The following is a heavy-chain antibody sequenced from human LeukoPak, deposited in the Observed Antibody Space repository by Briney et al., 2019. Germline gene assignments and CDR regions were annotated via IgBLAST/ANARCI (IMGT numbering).Heavy chain of an antibody. CDR2: INHSGST. CDR3: AGYDFWRGYSG. D-gene: IGHD3-3*01. Sequence: PSETLSLTCAVYGGSFSDYYWSWIRQPPGKGLEWIGEINHSGSTNYNPSLKSRVTISVDTSKNQFSLKLSSVTAADTAVYYCAGYDFWRGYSGWGQGALVTVSS. CDR1: GGSFSDYY. J-gene: IGHJ4*02. V-gene: IGHV4-34*01.